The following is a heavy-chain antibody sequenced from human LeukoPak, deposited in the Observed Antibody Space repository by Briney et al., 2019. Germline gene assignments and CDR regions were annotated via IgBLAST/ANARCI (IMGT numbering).Heavy chain of an antibody. CDR3: ARETVTTDYYYGMDV. V-gene: IGHV1-69*04. Sequence: GASVKVSCKASRGTFSSYAISWVRQAPGQGLEWMGRIIPIFGIANYAQKFQGRVTITADKSTSTAYMELSSLRSEDTAVYYCARETVTTDYYYGMDVWGQGTTVTVSS. CDR2: IIPIFGIA. J-gene: IGHJ6*02. D-gene: IGHD4-17*01. CDR1: RGTFSSYA.